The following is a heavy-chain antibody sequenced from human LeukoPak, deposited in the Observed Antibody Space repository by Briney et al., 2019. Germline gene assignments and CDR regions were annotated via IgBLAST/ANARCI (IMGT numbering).Heavy chain of an antibody. V-gene: IGHV3-23*01. CDR3: VKDPRDTYRTNWFVS. CDR1: GFNFSSYG. Sequence: PGGSLRLSCADSGFNFSSYGMNWVRQAPGKGLQWVSQISGTGGATWYAGFARDRFTISRDNSKKTLYLQMSGLRVEDTAMYYCVKDPRDTYRTNWFVSWGQGTLLIVSS. D-gene: IGHD2-21*01. J-gene: IGHJ5*01. CDR2: ISGTGGAT.